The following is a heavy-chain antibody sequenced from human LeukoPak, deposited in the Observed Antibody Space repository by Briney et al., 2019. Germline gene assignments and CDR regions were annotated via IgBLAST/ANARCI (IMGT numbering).Heavy chain of an antibody. J-gene: IGHJ4*02. Sequence: ASVKVSCRASGYTFTSSGISWVRQAPGQGLEWMGWISTYNGNTKYAQKVQGRVTMIRDTSTSAAYMDLRSLRSDDTAVYYCARGDSSSWYGLDYWGQGTLVTVSS. CDR3: ARGDSSSWYGLDY. CDR1: GYTFTSSG. D-gene: IGHD6-13*01. CDR2: ISTYNGNT. V-gene: IGHV1-18*01.